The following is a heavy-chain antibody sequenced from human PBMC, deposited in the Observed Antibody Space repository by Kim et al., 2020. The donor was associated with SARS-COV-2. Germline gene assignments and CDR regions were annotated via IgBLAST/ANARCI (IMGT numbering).Heavy chain of an antibody. J-gene: IGHJ4*02. CDR3: ARVPIVGATNFDY. V-gene: IGHV4-39*07. Sequence: SETLSLTCTVSGGSISSSSYYWGWIRQPPGKGLEWIGSIYYSGSTYYNPSLKSRVTISVDTSKNQFSLKLSSVTAADTAVYYCARVPIVGATNFDYWGQG. D-gene: IGHD1-26*01. CDR2: IYYSGST. CDR1: GGSISSSSYY.